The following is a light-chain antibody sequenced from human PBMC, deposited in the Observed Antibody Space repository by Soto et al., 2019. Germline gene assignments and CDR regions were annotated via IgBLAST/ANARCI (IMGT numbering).Light chain of an antibody. CDR1: QSVSSY. CDR2: ADS. J-gene: IGKJ5*01. Sequence: EIVLTQSPATLSLSPGERATLSCRASQSVSSYVAWYQHKPGQAPRLLIYADSNRATGIPARFSGSGSGTDFTLTISSLEPEDFSVYYCQQRYNWPITFGQGTRLEIK. V-gene: IGKV3-11*01. CDR3: QQRYNWPIT.